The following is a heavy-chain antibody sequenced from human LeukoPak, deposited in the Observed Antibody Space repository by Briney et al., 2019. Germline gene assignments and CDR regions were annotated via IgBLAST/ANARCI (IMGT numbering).Heavy chain of an antibody. V-gene: IGHV3-30-3*01. CDR2: ISYDGSNK. CDR3: AREGNQLHRQHSGFDP. CDR1: GFTFSSYA. J-gene: IGHJ5*02. Sequence: HTGRSLRLSCAASGFTFSSYAMHWVRQAPGKGLEWVAVISYDGSNKYYADSVKGRFTISRDNSKNTLYQQMNSLRAEDTAVYYCAREGNQLHRQHSGFDPWGQGTLVTVSS. D-gene: IGHD2-2*01.